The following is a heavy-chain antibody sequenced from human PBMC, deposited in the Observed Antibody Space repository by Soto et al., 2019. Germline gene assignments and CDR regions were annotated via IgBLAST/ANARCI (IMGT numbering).Heavy chain of an antibody. CDR3: ARVHVMVVAGSTFDY. CDR1: GDSISSGSY. V-gene: IGHV4-38-2*02. J-gene: IGHJ4*03. D-gene: IGHD6-19*01. Sequence: SETLSLTCTVSGDSISSGSYWGWIRQPPGEGPEWIASIYHGGTTFYNPSLKSRVSISVDSSKNQFSLSLTSVTAADTATYYCARVHVMVVAGSTFDYWGPGTLVTSPQ. CDR2: IYHGGTT.